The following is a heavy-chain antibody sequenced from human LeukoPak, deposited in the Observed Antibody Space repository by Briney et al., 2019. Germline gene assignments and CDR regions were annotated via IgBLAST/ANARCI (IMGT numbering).Heavy chain of an antibody. D-gene: IGHD3-9*01. J-gene: IGHJ4*02. CDR3: ARGRELRYSGGVFDY. CDR1: GASITTYY. V-gene: IGHV4-59*12. Sequence: SGTLSLTCTVSGASITTYYWSWIRQPPGKGLEWIGYIYYSGSTNYNPSLRSRLTISLDTSKNQFSLKLSSVTAADTAVYYCARGRELRYSGGVFDYWGQGTLVTVSS. CDR2: IYYSGST.